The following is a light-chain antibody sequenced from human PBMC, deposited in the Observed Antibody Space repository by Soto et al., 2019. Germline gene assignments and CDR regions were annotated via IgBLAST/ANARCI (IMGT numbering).Light chain of an antibody. CDR2: EVN. CDR3: NSYAGWIYV. CDR1: SSDVGGYNY. Sequence: QSVLTQAPSASGSPGQSVTISCTGTSSDVGGYNYVSWYQHHPGKAPKLMIFEVNKRPSGVPDRFSGSKFGNTASLTVSGLQAEDEADYYCNSYAGWIYVFGTGTKVTVL. J-gene: IGLJ1*01. V-gene: IGLV2-8*01.